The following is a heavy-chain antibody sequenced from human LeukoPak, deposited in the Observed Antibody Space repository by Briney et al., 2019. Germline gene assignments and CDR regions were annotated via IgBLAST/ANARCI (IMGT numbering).Heavy chain of an antibody. CDR2: VSGSGGST. CDR1: GFTFSNFA. CDR3: AKAANWRVGYYFDY. V-gene: IGHV3-23*01. D-gene: IGHD1-1*01. Sequence: GGSLRLSCAASGFTFSNFAMSWVRQAPGKGLEWVSAVSGSGGSTYYADSVKGRFTISRDNSRNTLYLQMNSLRAEDTAVYYCAKAANWRVGYYFDYWGQGTLVTVSS. J-gene: IGHJ4*02.